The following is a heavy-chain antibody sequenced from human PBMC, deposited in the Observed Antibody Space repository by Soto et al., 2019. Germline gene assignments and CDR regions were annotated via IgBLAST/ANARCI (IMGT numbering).Heavy chain of an antibody. V-gene: IGHV4-30-4*01. CDR1: GASINNNDYY. Sequence: PSETLSLTCTVSGASINNNDYYWSCIRQTPGKGLEWIGYVYYSGTTDYIPSLKSRPSMSIDKSQNQFTLKLNSVTAADTATYYCARMSYFYDKWYFDLWGRGSLVTVS. D-gene: IGHD3-22*01. CDR3: ARMSYFYDKWYFDL. CDR2: VYYSGTT. J-gene: IGHJ2*01.